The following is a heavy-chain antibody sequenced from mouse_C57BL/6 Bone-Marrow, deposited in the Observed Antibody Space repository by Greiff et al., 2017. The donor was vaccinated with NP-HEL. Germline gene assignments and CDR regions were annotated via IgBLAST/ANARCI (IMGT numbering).Heavy chain of an antibody. J-gene: IGHJ4*01. D-gene: IGHD1-1*01. CDR2: ISGGGGNT. Sequence: EVHLVESGGGLVKPGGSLKLSCAASGFTFSSYTMSWVRQTPEKRLEWVATISGGGGNTYYPDSVKGRFTISRDNAKNTLYLQMSSLRSEDTALYYCARSIIGAMDYWGQGTSVTVSS. CDR3: ARSIIGAMDY. V-gene: IGHV5-9*01. CDR1: GFTFSSYT.